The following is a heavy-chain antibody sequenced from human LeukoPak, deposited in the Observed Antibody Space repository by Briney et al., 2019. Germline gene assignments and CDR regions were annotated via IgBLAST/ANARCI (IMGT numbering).Heavy chain of an antibody. J-gene: IGHJ3*02. D-gene: IGHD4-23*01. CDR3: ATCDYGGNLEGDAFDI. CDR1: GGSISSGSYY. Sequence: PSETLSLTCTVSGGSISSGSYYWSWIRQPAGKGLEWIGRIYTSGSTNYNPSLKSRVTISVDTSKNQFSLKLSSVTAADTAVYYCATCDYGGNLEGDAFDIWGQGTMVTVSS. V-gene: IGHV4-61*02. CDR2: IYTSGST.